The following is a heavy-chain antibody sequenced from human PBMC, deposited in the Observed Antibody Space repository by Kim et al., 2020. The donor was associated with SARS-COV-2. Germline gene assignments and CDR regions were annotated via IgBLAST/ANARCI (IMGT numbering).Heavy chain of an antibody. J-gene: IGHJ4*02. CDR1: GGSVSSGSYY. CDR3: ARLRAYYDFWSGDATFDY. CDR2: IYYSGST. Sequence: SETLSLTCTVSGGSVSSGSYYWSWIRQPPGKGLEWIGYIYYSGSTNYNPSLKSRVTISVDTSKNQFSLKLSSVTAADTAVYYCARLRAYYDFWSGDATFDYWGQGTLVTVSS. D-gene: IGHD3-3*01. V-gene: IGHV4-61*01.